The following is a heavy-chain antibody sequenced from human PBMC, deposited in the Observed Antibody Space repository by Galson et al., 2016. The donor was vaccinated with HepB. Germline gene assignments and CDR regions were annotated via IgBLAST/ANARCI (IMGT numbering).Heavy chain of an antibody. D-gene: IGHD3-10*01. CDR1: GFTFSSYW. V-gene: IGHV3-7*03. CDR3: ARDRTLGSYDY. Sequence: SLRLSCAASGFTFSSYWMSWVRQAPGKGLEWVANIKEDGSENHYVDSVKGRFTISRDNAKNSLYLQMNNLRVEDTALYYCARDRTLGSYDYWGQGTLVTVSA. CDR2: IKEDGSEN. J-gene: IGHJ4*02.